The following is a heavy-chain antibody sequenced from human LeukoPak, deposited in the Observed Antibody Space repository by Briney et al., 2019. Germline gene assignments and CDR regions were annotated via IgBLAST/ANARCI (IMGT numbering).Heavy chain of an antibody. J-gene: IGHJ4*02. CDR2: IYPGDSDT. CDR1: GYSFTTFW. V-gene: IGHV5-51*01. D-gene: IGHD4-17*01. CDR3: ARGMKEDFYGDYADGSFDY. Sequence: PGGSLKISCKGSGYSFTTFWIGWVRQMPGKGLEWMGIIYPGDSDTRYSPSFQGQVTISADKSISTAYLQWSSLKASDTAMYYCARGMKEDFYGDYADGSFDYWGQGTLVTVSS.